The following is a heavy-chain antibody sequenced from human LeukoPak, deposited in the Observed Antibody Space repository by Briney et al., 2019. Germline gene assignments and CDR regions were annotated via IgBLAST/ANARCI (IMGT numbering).Heavy chain of an antibody. CDR1: GDSISSSSSY. V-gene: IGHV4-39*01. J-gene: IGHJ4*02. Sequence: NPSETLSLTCSVSGDSISSSSSYWGWIRQPPGEGLDWIGSIYYSGSTYYNTSLKSRVTISVDTSKNQFSLKLSSVTAADTAVYYCANGDYGLMDYWGQGTLVTVSS. CDR2: IYYSGST. D-gene: IGHD4-17*01. CDR3: ANGDYGLMDY.